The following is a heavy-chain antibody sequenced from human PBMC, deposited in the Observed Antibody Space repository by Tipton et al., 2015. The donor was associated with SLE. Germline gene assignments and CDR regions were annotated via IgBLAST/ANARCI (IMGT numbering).Heavy chain of an antibody. CDR2: IYTSGST. V-gene: IGHV4-61*02. CDR3: ATLNIPGAICSGGSCPPFDL. J-gene: IGHJ2*01. Sequence: GLVKPSETLSLTCNVSGGSISSSSYYWGWIRQPPGKGLEWIGRIYTSGSTNYNPSLKSRVTISVDTSKNQFSLKLSSVTAADTAVYYCATLNIPGAICSGGSCPPFDLWGRGTLVTVSS. D-gene: IGHD2-15*01. CDR1: GGSISSSSYY.